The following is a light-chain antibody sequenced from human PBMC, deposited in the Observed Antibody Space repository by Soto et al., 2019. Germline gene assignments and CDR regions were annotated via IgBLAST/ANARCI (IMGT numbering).Light chain of an antibody. Sequence: DIVMTQSPDSLAESLGERATINCKSSQSVLYSSNNKNYLAWYQQKPGQPPKLLIYWASTRESGVPDRFSGSGSGTDFTLTINSLQAEDVAVYYCHQYYSTPFTFGPGTKVDIK. CDR2: WAS. J-gene: IGKJ3*01. CDR3: HQYYSTPFT. CDR1: QSVLYSSNNKNY. V-gene: IGKV4-1*01.